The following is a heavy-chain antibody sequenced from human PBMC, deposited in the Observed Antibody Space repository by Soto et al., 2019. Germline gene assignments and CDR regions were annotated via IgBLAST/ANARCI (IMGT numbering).Heavy chain of an antibody. CDR1: GFTFSNAW. Sequence: GGSLRLSCAASGFTFSNAWMSWVRQAPGKGLEWVGRIKSKTDGGTTDYAAPVKGRFTISRDDSKNTLYLQMNSLKTEDTAVYYCTTYSSSHAYYYYMDVWGKGTTVTVSS. CDR2: IKSKTDGGTT. J-gene: IGHJ6*03. V-gene: IGHV3-15*01. CDR3: TTYSSSHAYYYYMDV. D-gene: IGHD6-6*01.